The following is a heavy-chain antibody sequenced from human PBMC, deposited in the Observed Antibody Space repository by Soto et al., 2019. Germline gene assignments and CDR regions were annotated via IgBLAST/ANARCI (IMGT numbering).Heavy chain of an antibody. J-gene: IGHJ4*02. CDR1: GYTFRNFG. CDR2: ISTYNTNA. CDR3: ARENSYFDY. Sequence: QIRLLQSGAEVKKPGASVKVTCKASGYTFRNFGISWVRQAPGQGLEWMGWISTYNTNANYAQKLQGRLTMTADTSTSTAYMELRSLRSDDTVVYYCARENSYFDYWGQGTLVTVSS. V-gene: IGHV1-18*01.